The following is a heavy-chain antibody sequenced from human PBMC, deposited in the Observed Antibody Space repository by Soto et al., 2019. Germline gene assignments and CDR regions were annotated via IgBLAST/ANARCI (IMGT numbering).Heavy chain of an antibody. CDR3: AKDRDSSGYAVY. CDR2: ISYDGSNK. J-gene: IGHJ4*02. CDR1: GFTFSSYG. D-gene: IGHD3-22*01. Sequence: GGSLRLSCAASGFTFSSYGMHWVRQAPGKGLEWVAVISYDGSNKYYADSVKGRFTISRDNSKNTLYLQMNSLRAEDTAVYYCAKDRDSSGYAVYWGQGTLVTVSS. V-gene: IGHV3-30*18.